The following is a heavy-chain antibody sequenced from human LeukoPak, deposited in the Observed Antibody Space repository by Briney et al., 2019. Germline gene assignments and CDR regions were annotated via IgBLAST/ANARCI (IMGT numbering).Heavy chain of an antibody. CDR1: GGSISNGGYY. Sequence: SQTLSLTCTVSGGSISNGGYYWSWIRQRPGKGLEWIGYIYYSGSTYYNPSLKSRVTISVDTSKNQFSLKLSSVTAADTAVYYCARDAAGNLGSFDYWGQGTLVTVSS. J-gene: IGHJ4*02. CDR2: IYYSGST. CDR3: ARDAAGNLGSFDY. V-gene: IGHV4-31*03. D-gene: IGHD3-16*01.